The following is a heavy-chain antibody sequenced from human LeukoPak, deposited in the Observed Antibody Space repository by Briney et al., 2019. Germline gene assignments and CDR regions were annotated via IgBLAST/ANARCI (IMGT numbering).Heavy chain of an antibody. CDR2: IYSGGST. J-gene: IGHJ4*02. Sequence: GGSLRLSCAASGFTVSSNYMSWVRQAPGKGLEWVSVIYSGGSTYYADSVKGRFTISRDNSKNTLYLQMNSLRAEDTAVYYCARSWPPPAAGFDYWGQGTLVTVSS. D-gene: IGHD6-13*01. CDR1: GFTVSSNY. V-gene: IGHV3-53*01. CDR3: ARSWPPPAAGFDY.